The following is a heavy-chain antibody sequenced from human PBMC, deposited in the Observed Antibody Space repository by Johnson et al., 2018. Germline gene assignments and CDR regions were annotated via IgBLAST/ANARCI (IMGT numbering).Heavy chain of an antibody. CDR2: ISGFGDTT. D-gene: IGHD6-13*01. CDR3: AKDPHDNSWYRYVQE. CDR1: GLTFSNFL. Sequence: VQLVQSGGGLVQPGGSLRLSCEVSGLTFSNFLMFWVRQAPGKGLEYVSAISGFGDTTYYADSVSDRFTISRDNSNNTLYLQMDSLRAGDTAVYFCAKDPHDNSWYRYVQEWGQGTLVTVAS. J-gene: IGHJ1*01. V-gene: IGHV3-64*07.